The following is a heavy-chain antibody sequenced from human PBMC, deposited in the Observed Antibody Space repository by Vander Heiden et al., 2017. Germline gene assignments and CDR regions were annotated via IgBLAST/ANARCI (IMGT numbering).Heavy chain of an antibody. CDR3: ARGDRDGYYDFDD. V-gene: IGHV1-46*01. Sequence: QPVQSGAAVKNPAPSVKLSCKASGYTCTNYYMHSVRQAPGQGLEWVGIINPSGGSTTYAQNFKGRVTMTRDTSTSTVYLELSSLRSEDTAVYYCARGDRDGYYDFDDWGQGTLVTVSS. CDR2: INPSGGST. CDR1: GYTCTNYY. J-gene: IGHJ4*02. D-gene: IGHD2-2*03.